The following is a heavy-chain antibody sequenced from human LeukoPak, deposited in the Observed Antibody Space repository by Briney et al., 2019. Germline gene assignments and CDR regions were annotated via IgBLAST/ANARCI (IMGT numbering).Heavy chain of an antibody. CDR2: IYYSGST. CDR3: ARELAAAGSAFDY. Sequence: TPSETLSLTCTVSGDSISSGTYYWSWIRQPPGKGLEWIGYIYYSGSTNYNPSLKSRVTISVDTSKNQFSLKLSSVTAADTAVYYCARELAAAGSAFDYWGQGTLVTVSS. D-gene: IGHD6-13*01. CDR1: GDSISSGTYY. J-gene: IGHJ4*02. V-gene: IGHV4-61*01.